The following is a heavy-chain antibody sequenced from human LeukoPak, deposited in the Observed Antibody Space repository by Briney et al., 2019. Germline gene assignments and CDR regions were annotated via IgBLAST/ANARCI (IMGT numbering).Heavy chain of an antibody. J-gene: IGHJ6*02. CDR3: ARVSSSSWYVDYYGMDV. CDR1: GYTFTGYY. D-gene: IGHD6-13*01. CDR2: INPNSGGT. Sequence: ASVKVSCKASGYTFTGYYMHRVRQAPGQGLEWMGWINPNSGGTNYAQKFQGRVTMTRDTSISTAYMELSRLRSDDTAVYYCARVSSSSWYVDYYGMDVWGQGTTVTVSS. V-gene: IGHV1-2*02.